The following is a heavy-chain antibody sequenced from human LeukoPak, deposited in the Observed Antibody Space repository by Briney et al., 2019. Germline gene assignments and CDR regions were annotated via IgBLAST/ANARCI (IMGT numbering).Heavy chain of an antibody. Sequence: NSSETLSLTCAVYGGSFSGYYWSWIRQPPGKGLEWIGEINHSGSTNYNPSLKSRVTISVDTSKNQFSLKLSSVTAADTAVYYCARGQPATHFDYWGQGTLVTVSS. CDR1: GGSFSGYY. J-gene: IGHJ4*02. CDR3: ARGQPATHFDY. D-gene: IGHD2-2*01. V-gene: IGHV4-34*01. CDR2: INHSGST.